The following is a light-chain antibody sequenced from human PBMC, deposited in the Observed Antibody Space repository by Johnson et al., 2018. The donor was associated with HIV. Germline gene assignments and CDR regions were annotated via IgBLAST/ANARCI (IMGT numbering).Light chain of an antibody. CDR3: GTWDSSLSVYV. Sequence: QSVLTQPPSVSAAPGQKVTISCSGSSSDMGNYAVSWYQQLPGTAPKLLIYENNKRPSGIPGRFSGSKSGPSATLGITGLQTGDEADYYCGTWDSSLSVYVFGTGTKVTVL. CDR2: ENN. CDR1: SSDMGNYA. V-gene: IGLV1-51*02. J-gene: IGLJ1*01.